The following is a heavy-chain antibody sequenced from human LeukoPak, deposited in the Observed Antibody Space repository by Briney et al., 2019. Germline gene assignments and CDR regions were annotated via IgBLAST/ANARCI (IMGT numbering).Heavy chain of an antibody. J-gene: IGHJ5*02. V-gene: IGHV1-18*01. CDR2: ISAYNGNT. Sequence: ASVKVSCKASGYTFSSYTMNWVRQAPGQGLEWMGWISAYNGNTNYAQKLQGRVTMTADTSTSTVFMELSSLRSEDTAGYYCTRGLGGTTLRSDWFDPWGQGTLVTVSS. CDR1: GYTFSSYT. D-gene: IGHD1-1*01. CDR3: TRGLGGTTLRSDWFDP.